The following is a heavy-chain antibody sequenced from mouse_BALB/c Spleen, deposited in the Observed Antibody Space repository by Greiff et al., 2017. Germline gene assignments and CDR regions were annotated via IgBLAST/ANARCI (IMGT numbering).Heavy chain of an antibody. D-gene: IGHD1-2*01. V-gene: IGHV1-82*01. CDR2: IYPGDGDT. J-gene: IGHJ2*01. Sequence: VQLQQSGPELVKPGASVKISCKASGYAFSSSWMNWVKQRPGQGLEWIGRIYPGDGDTNYNGKFKGKATLTADKSSSTAYMQLSSLTSVDSAVYFCNARTTATEDYWGQGTTLTVSS. CDR3: NARTTATEDY. CDR1: GYAFSSSW.